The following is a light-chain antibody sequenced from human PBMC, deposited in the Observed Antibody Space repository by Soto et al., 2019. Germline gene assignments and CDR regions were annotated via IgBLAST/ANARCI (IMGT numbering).Light chain of an antibody. Sequence: EIVMTQSPATLSVSPGERVTLSCRASQSVTRNLAWYQHTPGQSPRLLISAASSGATGLPSRFSGSGSGTDFTLTISSLQSEDAAVYYCQQYHHWPVTFVGGTKVEIK. CDR3: QQYHHWPVT. CDR2: AAS. J-gene: IGKJ4*01. V-gene: IGKV3-15*01. CDR1: QSVTRN.